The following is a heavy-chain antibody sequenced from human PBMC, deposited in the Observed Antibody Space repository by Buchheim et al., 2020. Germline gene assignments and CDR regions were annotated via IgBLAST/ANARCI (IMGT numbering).Heavy chain of an antibody. Sequence: QIPLQESGPTLVKPTQTLTLTCTFSGFSLSTSGVGVGWIRPPPGKALEWLAVIYWYDDKRSSPSLRRRLTITKDTSKIQAVLTMTNMDPVDTATYYCAHALTAAEPSYFDYWGQGAL. CDR3: AHALTAAEPSYFDY. CDR2: IYWYDDK. D-gene: IGHD6-13*01. CDR1: GFSLSTSGVG. J-gene: IGHJ4*02. V-gene: IGHV2-5*01.